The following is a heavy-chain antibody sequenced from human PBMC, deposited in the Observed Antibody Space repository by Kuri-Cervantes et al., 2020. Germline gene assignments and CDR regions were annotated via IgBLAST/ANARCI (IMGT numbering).Heavy chain of an antibody. CDR3: ATWGGGQN. V-gene: IGHV5-51*01. CDR1: AYSFTSYW. Sequence: KVSCKGSAYSFTSYWIVWLRQMPGKGLGWMGIIYTGDSDTRYSPSFQGHFTTSANKSISTAYLKWSSLKASDTAMYYCATWGGGQNWGQGTMVTVSS. J-gene: IGHJ3*01. CDR2: IYTGDSDT. D-gene: IGHD2-15*01.